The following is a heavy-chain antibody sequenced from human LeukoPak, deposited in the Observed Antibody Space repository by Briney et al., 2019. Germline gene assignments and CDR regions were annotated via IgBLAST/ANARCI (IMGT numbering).Heavy chain of an antibody. CDR1: GGSFSGYY. CDR3: ARSTVGVYGSGRLFDY. CDR2: INHSGST. D-gene: IGHD3-10*01. J-gene: IGHJ4*02. V-gene: IGHV4-34*01. Sequence: SETLSLTCAVYGGSFSGYYRSWIRQPPGKGLEWIGEINHSGSTNYNPSLKSRVTISVHTSKNQFSLKLSSVTDADTAVYYCARSTVGVYGSGRLFDYWGQGTLVTVSS.